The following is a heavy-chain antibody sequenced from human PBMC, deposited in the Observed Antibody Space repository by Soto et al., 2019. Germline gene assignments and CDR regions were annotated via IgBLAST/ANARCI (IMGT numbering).Heavy chain of an antibody. CDR3: ARAALYNRGHCWFDP. V-gene: IGHV4-31*03. J-gene: IGHJ5*02. CDR2: IFYVGSA. CDR1: GDSINGSDHY. D-gene: IGHD3-10*01. Sequence: NPSETLSLTCIVSGDSINGSDHYWSWIRQRPGKGLEWMGYIFYVGSAYYNPSLESRVSMSVDTSRNQFSLKLTSVIAADTAVYYCARAALYNRGHCWFDPWGQGTLVTVSS.